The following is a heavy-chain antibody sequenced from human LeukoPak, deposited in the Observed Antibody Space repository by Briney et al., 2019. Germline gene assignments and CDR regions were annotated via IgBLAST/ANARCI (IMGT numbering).Heavy chain of an antibody. CDR2: ISSSSSYI. Sequence: GGSLRLSCAASGFTFSSYSMNWVRQAPGEGLEWVSSISSSSSYIYYADSVKGRFTISRDNAKNSLYLQMNSLRAEDTAVYYCARFGYYGSGSYYLDYWGQGTLVTVSS. J-gene: IGHJ4*02. CDR1: GFTFSSYS. V-gene: IGHV3-21*01. D-gene: IGHD3-10*01. CDR3: ARFGYYGSGSYYLDY.